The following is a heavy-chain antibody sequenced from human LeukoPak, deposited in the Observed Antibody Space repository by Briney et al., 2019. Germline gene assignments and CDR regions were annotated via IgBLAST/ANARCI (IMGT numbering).Heavy chain of an antibody. CDR3: ARDPRTAFDF. CDR2: ISGSGGST. J-gene: IGHJ3*01. V-gene: IGHV3-23*01. CDR1: GFTFSSYA. Sequence: PGGSLRLSCAASGFTFSSYAMSWVRQAPGKGLEWVSAISGSGGSTYYADSVKGRFTISRDNAKNTLYLQMNSLRVEDTAVYYCARDPRTAFDFWGQGTMVTVSS. D-gene: IGHD1-14*01.